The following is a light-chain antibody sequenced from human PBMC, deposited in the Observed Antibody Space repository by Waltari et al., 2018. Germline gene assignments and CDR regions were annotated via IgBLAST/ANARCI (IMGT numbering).Light chain of an antibody. Sequence: QTVVTQEPSLTVSPGGTVTLTCASSTGAVNSAHDATWFQQNTGQSPPALIYTTTKEHSWTPGRFSGSLVGGKAALTLSHAQPEDEAEYYCLLYYGATQRVFGTGTKVTVL. CDR1: TGAVNSAHD. CDR3: LLYYGATQRV. CDR2: TTT. J-gene: IGLJ1*01. V-gene: IGLV7-43*01.